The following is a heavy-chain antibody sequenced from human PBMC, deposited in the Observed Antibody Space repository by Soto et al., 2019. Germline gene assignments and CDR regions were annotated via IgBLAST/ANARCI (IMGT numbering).Heavy chain of an antibody. D-gene: IGHD1-26*01. J-gene: IGHJ4*02. Sequence: LRLSCAASGFTFSSNSMIWVRQAPGKGLEWVSYIDSTSMHIYYADSVKGRFTITRDNAKKSVYLQMTSLRFVDIAVYYCARLVGAYQHYIDYWGQGTLVTVSS. CDR3: ARLVGAYQHYIDY. CDR1: GFTFSSNS. V-gene: IGHV3-21*01. CDR2: IDSTSMHI.